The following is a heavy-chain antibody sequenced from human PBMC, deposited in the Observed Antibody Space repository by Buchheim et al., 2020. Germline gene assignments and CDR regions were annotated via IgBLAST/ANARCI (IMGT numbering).Heavy chain of an antibody. D-gene: IGHD3-22*01. J-gene: IGHJ4*02. V-gene: IGHV3-30*03. CDR3: VGDSSGGSEEQHYYFDY. CDR2: ISYGGSNK. Sequence: QVQLVESGGDVVQPGRSLRLSCAASGFTFSSYGMHWVRQAPGKGLEWVAVISYGGSNKYYADSVKGRFTISRDNSKNTLYLQMNSLRAEDTAIYYCVGDSSGGSEEQHYYFDYWGQGTL. CDR1: GFTFSSYG.